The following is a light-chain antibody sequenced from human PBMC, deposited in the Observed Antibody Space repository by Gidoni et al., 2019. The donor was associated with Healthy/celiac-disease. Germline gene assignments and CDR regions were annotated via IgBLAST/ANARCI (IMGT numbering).Light chain of an antibody. CDR1: QSVSSY. CDR3: QQRSNWPPMYT. V-gene: IGKV3-11*01. J-gene: IGKJ2*01. Sequence: EIVLTQSPATLSLSPGERATLSCTASQSVSSYLAWYQQKPGQAPRLLIDDASNSATDIRARFSGSGSGTDFTLTISSLEPEDFAVYYCQQRSNWPPMYTFGQGTKLEIK. CDR2: DAS.